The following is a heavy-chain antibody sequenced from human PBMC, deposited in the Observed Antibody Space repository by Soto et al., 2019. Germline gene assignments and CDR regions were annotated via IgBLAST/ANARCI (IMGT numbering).Heavy chain of an antibody. J-gene: IGHJ4*02. CDR2: IYYSGST. CDR1: GGSISSYY. Sequence: SETLSHSCTVPGGSISSYYWSWIRQPPGKVLEWIGYIYYSGSTNYNPSLNSRVTISVDTSKNQFFLKLSSVTAADTAVYYCARSDGRYWGQGTLVTVS. CDR3: ARSDGRY. V-gene: IGHV4-59*01.